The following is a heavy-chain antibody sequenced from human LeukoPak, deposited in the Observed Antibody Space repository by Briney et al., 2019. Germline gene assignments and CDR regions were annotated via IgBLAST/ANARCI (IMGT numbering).Heavy chain of an antibody. D-gene: IGHD5-12*01. CDR3: ARTNRRYSGYDWDY. J-gene: IGHJ4*02. V-gene: IGHV2-70*01. CDR1: GYSRSTSGMC. Sequence: SGPTLVNPTQTLTLTCTFSGYSRSTSGMCVSWIRQPPGKALEWLALIDWDDDKYYSTSLKTRLTISKDTSKNQVVLTMTNMDPVDTATSKCARTNRRYSGYDWDYWGQGTLVTVSS. CDR2: IDWDDDK.